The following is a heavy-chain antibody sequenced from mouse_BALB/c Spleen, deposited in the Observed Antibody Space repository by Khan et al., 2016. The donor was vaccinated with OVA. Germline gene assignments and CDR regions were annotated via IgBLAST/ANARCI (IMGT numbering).Heavy chain of an antibody. CDR1: GFSLTNYG. CDR2: IWNDGST. J-gene: IGHJ4*01. Sequence: VQLVESGPGLAAPSQSLSITCTISGFSLTNYGVHWVRQPPEKGLEWLAGIWNDGSTTYNTALQSRLTITKYNSQSQVFLKMNRLQTDDTAIYFWARQPNYHYNSMEHWGQGTSVTVSS. D-gene: IGHD1-1*02. V-gene: IGHV2-6-1*01. CDR3: ARQPNYHYNSMEH.